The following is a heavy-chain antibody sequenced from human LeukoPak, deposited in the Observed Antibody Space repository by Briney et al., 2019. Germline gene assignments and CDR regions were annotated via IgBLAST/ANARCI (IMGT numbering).Heavy chain of an antibody. CDR1: GGSISSGGYY. CDR2: IYYSGST. D-gene: IGHD5-12*01. CDR3: ARDPGYSGIDY. Sequence: SETLSLTCTVSGGSISSGGYYWSWIRQHPGKGLEWIGYIYYSGSTYYNPSLKSRVTISVDTSKNQFSLKLSSVTAADTAVYYCARDPGYSGIDYWGQGTLVTVSS. V-gene: IGHV4-31*03. J-gene: IGHJ4*02.